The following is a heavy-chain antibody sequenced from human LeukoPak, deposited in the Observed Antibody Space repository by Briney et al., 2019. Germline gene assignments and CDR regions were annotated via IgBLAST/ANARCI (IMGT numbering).Heavy chain of an antibody. CDR2: IYPGDSDT. J-gene: IGHJ4*02. CDR3: ARREIPTSGWDY. CDR1: GYRFTSYW. Sequence: GESLKISCKGSGYRFTSYWIGGVRQMPGKGLEWIGIIYPGDSDTKYSPSFQGQVTISADNSVSTAYLQWSSLKASDTAIYYCARREIPTSGWDYWGQGTLVTVSS. D-gene: IGHD6-19*01. V-gene: IGHV5-51*01.